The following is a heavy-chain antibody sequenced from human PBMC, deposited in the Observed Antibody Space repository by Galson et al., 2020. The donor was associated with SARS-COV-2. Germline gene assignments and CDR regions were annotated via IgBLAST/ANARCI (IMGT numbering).Heavy chain of an antibody. CDR2: IYYSGST. J-gene: IGHJ3*02. CDR3: ARADFASDAFDI. CDR1: GVSISSSTYY. D-gene: IGHD3-3*01. V-gene: IGHV4-39*07. Sequence: SETLSLTCSVSGVSISSSTYYWVWIRQPPGKGLEWIGSIYYSGSTYYNPSLMSRATISGDTSKNQFSLKLSSMPAADTAVYYCARADFASDAFDIWGQGAMVTVSS.